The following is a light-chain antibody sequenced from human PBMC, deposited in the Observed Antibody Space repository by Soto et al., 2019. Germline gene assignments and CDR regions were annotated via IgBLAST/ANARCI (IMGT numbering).Light chain of an antibody. CDR2: AAS. J-gene: IGKJ1*01. CDR3: LQDYNYPWT. V-gene: IGKV1-6*01. Sequence: AIQMTQSPPSLSASVGDRVSITCRASQAISVDVAWYQQKPGKAPKILIYAASSLHSDVPSRFSSSGSGEDFTLSSSSLQAEDFATYYCLQDYNYPWTFGQGTKVEIK. CDR1: QAISVD.